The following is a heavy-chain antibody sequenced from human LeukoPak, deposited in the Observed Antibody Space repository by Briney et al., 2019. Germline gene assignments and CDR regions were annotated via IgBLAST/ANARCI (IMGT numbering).Heavy chain of an antibody. CDR1: GFTVSSNY. D-gene: IGHD6-13*01. CDR3: ARRHIAAADY. J-gene: IGHJ4*02. CDR2: ISSSSSYI. V-gene: IGHV3-21*01. Sequence: GGSLRLSCAASGFTVSSNYMSWVRQAPGKGLEWVSSISSSSSYIYYADSVKGRFTISRDNAKNSLYLQMNSLRAEDTAVYYCARRHIAAADYWGQGTLVTVSS.